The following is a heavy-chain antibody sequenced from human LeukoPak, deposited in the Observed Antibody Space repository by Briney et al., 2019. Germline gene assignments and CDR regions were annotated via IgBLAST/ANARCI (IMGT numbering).Heavy chain of an antibody. V-gene: IGHV4-59*01. J-gene: IGHJ1*01. CDR1: GGSISSYY. CDR2: IYYSGST. D-gene: IGHD6-13*01. CDR3: ASSRSLSIAAYQH. Sequence: SETLSLTCTVSGGSISSYYWSWIRQPPGKGLEWIGYIYYSGSTNYNPFLKSRVTISVDTSKNQFSLKLSSVTAADTAVYYCASSRSLSIAAYQHWGQGTLVTVSS.